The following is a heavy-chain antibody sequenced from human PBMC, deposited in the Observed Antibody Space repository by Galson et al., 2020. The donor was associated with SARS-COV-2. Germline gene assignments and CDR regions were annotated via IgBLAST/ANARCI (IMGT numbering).Heavy chain of an antibody. Sequence: ASVKVPCKASGYTFISFYIHWVRQAPGQGLEWMGVINTSGDITSYAQKLRGRVTVTRDMSTQTVYMELSSLTSEDTAVYYCAREWGDINSSVFDYWGQGSLVVVSS. V-gene: IGHV1-46*04. J-gene: IGHJ4*02. CDR1: GYTFISFY. D-gene: IGHD2-21*01. CDR3: AREWGDINSSVFDY. CDR2: INTSGDIT.